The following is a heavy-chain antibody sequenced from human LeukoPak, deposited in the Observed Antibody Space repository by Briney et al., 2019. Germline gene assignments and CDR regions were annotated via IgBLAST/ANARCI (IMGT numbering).Heavy chain of an antibody. V-gene: IGHV3-66*02. CDR3: ARMGYNSLDY. CDR2: IYSGGST. D-gene: IGHD5-24*01. J-gene: IGHJ4*02. CDR1: GFTVSSNY. Sequence: PGGSLRLSCAASGFTVSSNYMSWVRKAPGQGLEWVSVIYSGGSTYYADSVKGRFTISRENSKNTLYLQMNSLRAEDTAVYYCARMGYNSLDYWGQGTLLTVSS.